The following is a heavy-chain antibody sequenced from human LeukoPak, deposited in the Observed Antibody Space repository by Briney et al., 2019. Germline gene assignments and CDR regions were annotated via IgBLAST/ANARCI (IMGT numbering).Heavy chain of an antibody. CDR2: IYYSGST. CDR1: GGSISSYY. CDR3: ARISSSNWYNERGAFDV. D-gene: IGHD6-13*01. J-gene: IGHJ3*01. V-gene: IGHV4-59*01. Sequence: ASETLSLTCTVSGGSISSYYWSWIRQPPGKGLEWIGYIYYSGSTNYNPSLKSRVTISVDTSKNQFSLKLRSVTAADTAVYYCARISSSNWYNERGAFDVWGQGTMVTVSS.